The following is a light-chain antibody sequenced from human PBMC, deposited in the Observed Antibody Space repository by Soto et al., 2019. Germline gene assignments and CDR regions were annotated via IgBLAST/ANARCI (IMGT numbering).Light chain of an antibody. CDR3: QQRSSWLYT. CDR2: DAS. CDR1: QSVSSY. V-gene: IGKV3-11*01. J-gene: IGKJ2*01. Sequence: EIVLTQSPGTLSLSPGERATLSCRASQSVSSYLAWYQQKPGQAPRLLIYDASNRATGIPARFSGSGSGTDFTLTISSLEPEDFAVYYCQQRSSWLYTFGQGTKLEIK.